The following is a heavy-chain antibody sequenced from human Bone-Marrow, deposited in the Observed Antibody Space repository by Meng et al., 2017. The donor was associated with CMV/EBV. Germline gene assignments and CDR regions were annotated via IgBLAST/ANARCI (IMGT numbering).Heavy chain of an antibody. CDR2: MNPNSGNT. CDR1: GYTFTSYD. Sequence: ASVKVSCKASGYTFTSYDINWVRQATGQGLEWMGWMNPNSGNTGYAQKFQGRVTITRNTSISTAYMELSSLRSEDTAVYYCARAPAYCSSTSCLRDYYYYGMDVWGQGTTV. J-gene: IGHJ6*01. CDR3: ARAPAYCSSTSCLRDYYYYGMDV. D-gene: IGHD2-2*01. V-gene: IGHV1-8*03.